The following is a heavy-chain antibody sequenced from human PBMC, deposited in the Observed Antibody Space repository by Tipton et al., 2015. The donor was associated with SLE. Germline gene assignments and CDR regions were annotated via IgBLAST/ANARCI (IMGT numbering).Heavy chain of an antibody. CDR1: GFTFSSYA. CDR2: ISYDGSKK. V-gene: IGHV3-30*04. D-gene: IGHD6-19*01. Sequence: AVSGFTFSSYAVHWVRQAPGQGLEWVAVISYDGSKKYYADSVKGRFTISRDNSKNTLYLQMNSLRVEDTAVYHCGIPWGFSSGWQGSAFDIWGQGTMVTVSS. CDR3: GIPWGFSSGWQGSAFDI. J-gene: IGHJ3*02.